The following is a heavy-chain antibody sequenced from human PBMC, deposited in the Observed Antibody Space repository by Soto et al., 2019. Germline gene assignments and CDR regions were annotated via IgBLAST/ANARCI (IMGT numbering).Heavy chain of an antibody. J-gene: IGHJ6*02. D-gene: IGHD6-13*01. CDR3: ASALIAQQLVSPLGSYYYGMDV. V-gene: IGHV4-4*07. CDR2: IYTNGST. Sequence: SETLSLTCTVSGGSISSYYWSWIRQPAGKGLGWVGRIYTNGSTNYNPSLKSRVTMSVETSKNQFSLKLSSVTAADTAVYSWASALIAQQLVSPLGSYYYGMDVWGQGTPVTVSS. CDR1: GGSISSYY.